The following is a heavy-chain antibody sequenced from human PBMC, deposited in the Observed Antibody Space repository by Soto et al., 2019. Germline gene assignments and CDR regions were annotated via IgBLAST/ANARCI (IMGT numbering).Heavy chain of an antibody. D-gene: IGHD5-18*01. CDR1: GFTFSSYG. CDR3: AEECREYNYGSYPCH. CDR2: ISYDGNNQ. V-gene: IGHV3-30*18. J-gene: IGHJ4*02. Sequence: GGSLRLSCAASGFTFSSYGMHWVRQAPGRGLDWVAVISYDGNNQYYADSVKGRFTISRDNSKNTLYLQMNSLRSEDTAVFYCAEECREYNYGSYPCHWGQGTLVTVSS.